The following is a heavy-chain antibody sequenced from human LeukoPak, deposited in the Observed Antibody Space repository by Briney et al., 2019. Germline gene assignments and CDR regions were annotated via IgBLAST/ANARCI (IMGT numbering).Heavy chain of an antibody. D-gene: IGHD2-21*02. V-gene: IGHV4-38-2*02. CDR2: INHSGST. Sequence: SETLSLTCTVSGYSISSGYYWGWIRQPPGKGLEWIGEINHSGSTNYNPSLKSRVTISVDTSKNQFSLKLSSVTAADTAVYYCAGDVVVTYNDAFDIWGQGTMVTVSS. J-gene: IGHJ3*02. CDR3: AGDVVVTYNDAFDI. CDR1: GYSISSGYY.